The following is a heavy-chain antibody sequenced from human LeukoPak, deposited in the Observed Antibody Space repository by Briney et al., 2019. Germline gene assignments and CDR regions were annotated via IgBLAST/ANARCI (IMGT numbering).Heavy chain of an antibody. CDR1: GGSISSSSYY. Sequence: PSETLSLTCTVSGGSISSSSYYWSWIRQPPGKGLEWIGYIYYSGSTNYNPSLKSRVTISVDTSKNQFSLKLSSVTAADTAVYYCARHYYDSSGSDAFDIWGQGTMVTVSS. CDR2: IYYSGST. CDR3: ARHYYDSSGSDAFDI. V-gene: IGHV4-61*05. D-gene: IGHD3-22*01. J-gene: IGHJ3*02.